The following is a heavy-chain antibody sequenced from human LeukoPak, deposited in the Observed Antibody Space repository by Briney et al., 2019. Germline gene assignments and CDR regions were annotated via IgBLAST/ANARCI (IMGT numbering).Heavy chain of an antibody. Sequence: PGGSLRLSCEASGFTFSNYNMNWVRQAPGKGLEWVSSISSGSSYIYYADSVKGRFTISRDNVKNSLYLQMNSLRAEDTAVYYCARYSSGWFDPWGQGTLVTVSS. V-gene: IGHV3-21*01. CDR2: ISSGSSYI. CDR3: ARYSSGWFDP. J-gene: IGHJ5*02. CDR1: GFTFSNYN. D-gene: IGHD6-19*01.